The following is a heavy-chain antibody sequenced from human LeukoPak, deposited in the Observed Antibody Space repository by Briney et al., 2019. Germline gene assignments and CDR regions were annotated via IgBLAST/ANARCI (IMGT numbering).Heavy chain of an antibody. V-gene: IGHV1-2*02. CDR2: IYPNNGAT. CDR1: GYTFSGTGWY. J-gene: IGHJ4*02. Sequence: ASVKVSCKASGYTFSGTGWYLYWLRQAPGQGLECMGWIYPNNGATAYAQKFQGRGAMTRDTSISTAYTELRRLRPDDTAVYYCARDGPAQMVEFDYWGQGPLVTVSS. D-gene: IGHD3-10*01. CDR3: ARDGPAQMVEFDY.